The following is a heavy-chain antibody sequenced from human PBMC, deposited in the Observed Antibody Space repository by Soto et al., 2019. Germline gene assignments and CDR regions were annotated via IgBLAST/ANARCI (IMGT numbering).Heavy chain of an antibody. CDR3: ARTTMVRGVIGLNPDAFDI. CDR2: IIPILGIA. CDR1: GGTFSSYT. Sequence: QVQLVQSGAEVKKPGSSVKVSCKASGGTFSSYTISWVRQAPGQGLEWMGRIIPILGIANYAQKFQGRVTITADKTTSTAYMELSSLRSEDTAVYYCARTTMVRGVIGLNPDAFDIWGQGTMVTVSS. J-gene: IGHJ3*02. D-gene: IGHD3-10*01. V-gene: IGHV1-69*02.